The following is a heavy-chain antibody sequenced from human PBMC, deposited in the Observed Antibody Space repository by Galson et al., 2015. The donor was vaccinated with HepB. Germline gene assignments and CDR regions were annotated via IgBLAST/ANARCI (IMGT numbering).Heavy chain of an antibody. Sequence: SLRLSCAAAGFTFSSYGMHWVRQAPGKGLEWVAVIWYDGSNKYYADSVKGRFTISRDNSKNTLYLQMNSLRAEDTAVYYCARVVRTGTTWGEADSNSYYGMDVWGQGTTVTVSS. CDR3: ARVVRTGTTWGEADSNSYYGMDV. V-gene: IGHV3-33*01. CDR1: GFTFSSYG. CDR2: IWYDGSNK. D-gene: IGHD1-7*01. J-gene: IGHJ6*02.